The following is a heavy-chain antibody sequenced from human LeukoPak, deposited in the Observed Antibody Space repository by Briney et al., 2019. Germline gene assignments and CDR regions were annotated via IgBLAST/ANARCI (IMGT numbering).Heavy chain of an antibody. CDR2: IKPDGSQI. V-gene: IGHV3-7*01. Sequence: ETLSLTCTVSGGSISSSSYYWGWIRQPPGKGLEWVANIKPDGSQIYYVDSVKGRFTISRDNAKNSLYLQMNSLRAEDAALYFCARDPYSGSYGPYYYYYMDVWGKGTTVTISS. CDR3: ARDPYSGSYGPYYYYYMDV. J-gene: IGHJ6*03. D-gene: IGHD1-26*01. CDR1: GGSISSSSYY.